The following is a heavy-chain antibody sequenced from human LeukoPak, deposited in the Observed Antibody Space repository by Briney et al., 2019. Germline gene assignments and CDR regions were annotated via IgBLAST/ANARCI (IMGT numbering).Heavy chain of an antibody. D-gene: IGHD3-3*01. CDR3: ARYLRFLEIPNPEKWSDP. J-gene: IGHJ5*02. CDR2: IYHSGST. CDR1: GYSISSGYY. Sequence: SETLSLTCTVSGYSISSGYYWGWIRQPPGKGLEWIGSIYHSGSTYYNPSLKSRVTISVDTSKNQFSLKLSSVTAADTAVYYCARYLRFLEIPNPEKWSDPWGQGTLVTLSS. V-gene: IGHV4-38-2*02.